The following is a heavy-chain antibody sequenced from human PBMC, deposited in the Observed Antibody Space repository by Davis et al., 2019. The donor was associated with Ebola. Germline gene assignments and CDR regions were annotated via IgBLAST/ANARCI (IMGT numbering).Heavy chain of an antibody. CDR3: ARQDLDTLLLNYYGMDV. D-gene: IGHD5-18*01. V-gene: IGHV5-10-1*01. Sequence: PGGSLRLSCKGSGYSFTSYWISWVRQMPGKGLEWMGRIDPSESYTKYSPSFQGHVTISADKSISTAYLQWSSLKASDTAMYYCARQDLDTLLLNYYGMDVWGQGTTVTVSS. CDR1: GYSFTSYW. J-gene: IGHJ6*02. CDR2: IDPSESYT.